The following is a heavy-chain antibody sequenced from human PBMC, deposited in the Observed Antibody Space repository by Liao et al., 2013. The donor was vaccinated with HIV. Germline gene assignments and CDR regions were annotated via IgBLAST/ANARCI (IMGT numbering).Heavy chain of an antibody. Sequence: QVHLQASGPGLVRPSQTLSLNCSVSGGPITSDNSYWSWIRQSPEKGLEWIGYIYYSGSTYYNPSLKSRVTILLDAPKSQFSLKLTTVTAADTAVYYCARNPISGNYGGGFYYMDVWGKGPRSSSP. D-gene: IGHD1-26*01. J-gene: IGHJ6*03. CDR1: GGPITSDNSY. CDR3: ARNPISGNYGGGFYYMDV. V-gene: IGHV4-30-4*01. CDR2: IYYSGST.